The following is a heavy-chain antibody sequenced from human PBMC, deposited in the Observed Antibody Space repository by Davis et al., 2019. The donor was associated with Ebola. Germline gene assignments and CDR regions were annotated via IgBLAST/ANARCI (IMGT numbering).Heavy chain of an antibody. Sequence: SETLSLTCTVSGGSVSSGGYYWNWIRQPPGKGLEWIGYIYYTESTDYNPSLRGRVTISVDTSKKHFSLKLGSVTAADTAVYYCARGSQWLGPDYWGQGTLVTVSS. CDR1: GGSVSSGGYY. J-gene: IGHJ4*02. CDR3: ARGSQWLGPDY. D-gene: IGHD6-19*01. CDR2: IYYTEST. V-gene: IGHV4-61*03.